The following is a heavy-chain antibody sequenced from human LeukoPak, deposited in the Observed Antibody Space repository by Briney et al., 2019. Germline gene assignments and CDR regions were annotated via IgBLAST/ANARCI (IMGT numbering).Heavy chain of an antibody. J-gene: IGHJ4*02. CDR3: VRALCSLNSCSFDF. CDR1: GFTFSSYG. Sequence: PGGSLRLSCAASGFTFSSYGMSWVRQAPGKGLEWVADISSISSTRFYADSVKGRATIYRDNSTSSLFLQMHSLRAEDTAVYYCVRALCSLNSCSFDFWGQGTLVAVSS. V-gene: IGHV3-48*04. CDR2: ISSISSTR. D-gene: IGHD1/OR15-1a*01.